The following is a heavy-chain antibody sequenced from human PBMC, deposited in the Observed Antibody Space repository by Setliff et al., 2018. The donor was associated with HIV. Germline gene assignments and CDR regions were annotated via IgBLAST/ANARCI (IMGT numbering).Heavy chain of an antibody. V-gene: IGHV1-18*01. D-gene: IGHD6-13*01. CDR3: ARATGAADP. CDR2: INTHNGNT. CDR1: GYIFTTFG. J-gene: IGHJ5*02. Sequence: ASVKVSCKASGYIFTTFGFSWVRQAPGQGLEWMGWINTHNGNTHYAQRFQGRVTMTRDTSTTTAYMELRSLRSDDTAVYYCARATGAADPWGQGTKVTSPQ.